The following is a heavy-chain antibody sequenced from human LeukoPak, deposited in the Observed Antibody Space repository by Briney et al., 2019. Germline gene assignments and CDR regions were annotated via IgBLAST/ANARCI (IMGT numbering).Heavy chain of an antibody. J-gene: IGHJ4*02. CDR2: ISYDGSNK. CDR3: ARELAY. CDR1: GFTFSRYA. Sequence: PGGSLRLSCAASGFTFSRYAMHWVRQAPGKGLEWVAVISYDGSNKYYADSVKGRFTISRDNSKNTLYLQMNSLRAEDTAVYYCARELAYWGQGTLVTVSS. V-gene: IGHV3-30*04.